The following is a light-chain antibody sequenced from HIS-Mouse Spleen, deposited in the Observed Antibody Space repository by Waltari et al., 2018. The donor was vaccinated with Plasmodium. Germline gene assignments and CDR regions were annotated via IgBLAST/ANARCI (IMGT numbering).Light chain of an antibody. CDR1: QSVSSN. CDR2: GAS. V-gene: IGKV3-15*01. J-gene: IGKJ3*01. Sequence: EIVMTQSPATLSVPPGERATLSCRASQSVSSNLAWYQQKPGQAPRLLIYGASTRSTGIPARVSGSGSGTEFTLTSSRLQSEDFAFYYCQEYNNWSFTFGPGTKVDIK. CDR3: QEYNNWSFT.